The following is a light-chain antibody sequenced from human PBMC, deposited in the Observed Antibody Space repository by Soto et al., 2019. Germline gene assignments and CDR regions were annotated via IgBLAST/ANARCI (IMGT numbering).Light chain of an antibody. Sequence: SYELTQPPSVSVSPGQTASIACSGDKLGNSYASWYQQKPGQSPVLVIYQDTKRPSGIPERFSSSNSGNTATLTISGTQAMDEADYYCQAWDGSTALFGGGTKLTVL. CDR2: QDT. CDR3: QAWDGSTAL. V-gene: IGLV3-1*01. CDR1: KLGNSY. J-gene: IGLJ2*01.